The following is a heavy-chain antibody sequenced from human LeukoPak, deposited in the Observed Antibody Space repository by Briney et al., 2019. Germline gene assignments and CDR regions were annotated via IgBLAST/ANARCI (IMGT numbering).Heavy chain of an antibody. CDR2: IRSKAYGGTT. CDR1: GFTFSSYA. J-gene: IGHJ3*02. V-gene: IGHV3-49*04. Sequence: GGSLRFSCAASGFTFSSYAMSWVRQAPGKGLEWVCFIRSKAYGGTTKNAASVKGRFTIPRDDSRSIAYLQMNSLKTEDTAVYYCTRRYNYDSSGYYYVRDAFDIWGQGTMVTVSS. CDR3: TRRYNYDSSGYYYVRDAFDI. D-gene: IGHD3-22*01.